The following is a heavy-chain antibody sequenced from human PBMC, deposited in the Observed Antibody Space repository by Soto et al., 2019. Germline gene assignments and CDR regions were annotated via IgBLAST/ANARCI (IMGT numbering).Heavy chain of an antibody. CDR1: GGSISSGGYY. J-gene: IGHJ4*02. V-gene: IGHV4-31*03. CDR3: ARMNNNWYDY. Sequence: QVQLQESGPGLVKPSQTLSLTCTVSGGSISSGGYYWSWIRQHPGKGLEWIGYIYYSGSSYYNPSLRSRITISVDTSKDQFSLQLSSVTAADTAVYYCARMNNNWYDYWGQGTLVTVSS. CDR2: IYYSGSS. D-gene: IGHD1-1*01.